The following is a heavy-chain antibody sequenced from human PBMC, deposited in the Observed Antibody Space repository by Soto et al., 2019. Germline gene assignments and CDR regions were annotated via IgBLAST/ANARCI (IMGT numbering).Heavy chain of an antibody. D-gene: IGHD5-18*01. CDR3: ARDNGYSYGYTIDH. CDR2: IYYSGST. CDR1: GGSISSYY. V-gene: IGHV4-59*01. J-gene: IGHJ4*02. Sequence: SETLSLTCTVSGGSISSYYWSWIRQPPGKGLEWIGYIYYSGSTNYNPSLRSRVTISVDTSKNQFSLKLSSVTAADTAVYCCARDNGYSYGYTIDHWGQGTLVTV.